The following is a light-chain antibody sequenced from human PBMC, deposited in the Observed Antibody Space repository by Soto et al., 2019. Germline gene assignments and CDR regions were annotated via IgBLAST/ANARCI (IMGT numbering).Light chain of an antibody. J-gene: IGKJ1*01. Sequence: EVVMTQSPATLSVSPGETATLSCRASQSVRRYLAWYQQRPGQAPRLLIYGASTRATGIPSRFSGSGSGTEFTLTISSLQSEDVGVYYCQQYNNWWTFGQGTKVEIK. CDR2: GAS. V-gene: IGKV3-15*01. CDR3: QQYNNWWT. CDR1: QSVRRY.